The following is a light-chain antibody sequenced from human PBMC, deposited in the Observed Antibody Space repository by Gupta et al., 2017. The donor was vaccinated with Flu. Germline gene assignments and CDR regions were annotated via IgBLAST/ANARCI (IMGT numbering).Light chain of an antibody. CDR1: QSLVYKNGITY. CDR3: MRGKPPWT. Sequence: DVVMSQSPLSLSVTLGQAASISCRSSQSLVYKNGITYLTWFQQRPGQSPRRIIYEVSNRDLGDTDRFSGSGAANDFTLKSSRVEDEDGGVYYGMRGKPPWTFGQGTRLEI. CDR2: EVS. V-gene: IGKV2-30*01. J-gene: IGKJ2*02.